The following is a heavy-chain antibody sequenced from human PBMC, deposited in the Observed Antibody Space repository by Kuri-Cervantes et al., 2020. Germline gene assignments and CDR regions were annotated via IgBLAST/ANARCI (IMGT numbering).Heavy chain of an antibody. CDR3: ARGGLAATRRFGYCY. J-gene: IGHJ4*02. Sequence: SETLSLTCTVSGGSISSNYCSWIRQPPGKGLEWIGYIYYTGRTNYNPSLKSRVTISVDTSKNQFSLKLSSVTAADTAVYYCARGGLAATRRFGYCYWGQGTLVTVSS. CDR1: GGSISSNY. V-gene: IGHV4-59*01. D-gene: IGHD5-18*01. CDR2: IYYTGRT.